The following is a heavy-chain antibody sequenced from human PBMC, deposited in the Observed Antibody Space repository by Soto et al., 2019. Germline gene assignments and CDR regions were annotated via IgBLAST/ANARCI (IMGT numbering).Heavy chain of an antibody. Sequence: QVQLVESGGGVVQPGRSLRLSCAASGFTFSSYGMHWVRQAPGKGLEWVAVISYDGSNKYYADSVKGRFTISRDNSKNTLYLQMNSLRAEDTAVYYCAKAQSPAAVECDYWGQGTLVTVSS. D-gene: IGHD6-13*01. CDR2: ISYDGSNK. CDR1: GFTFSSYG. V-gene: IGHV3-30*18. CDR3: AKAQSPAAVECDY. J-gene: IGHJ4*02.